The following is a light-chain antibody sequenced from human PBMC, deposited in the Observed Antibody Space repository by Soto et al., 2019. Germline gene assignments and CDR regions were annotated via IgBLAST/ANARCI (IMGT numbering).Light chain of an antibody. J-gene: IGKJ2*01. CDR1: QSISNN. V-gene: IGKV3-15*01. Sequence: DIVMTQSPATLSVSPGGRATLSCRASQSISNNLAWYQRKPGQAPRLLVYGGLNRATGIPARVSGSGSGTEFTLTISCLQSEDFAIYYCQQYDNWPYTFGQGTQLEI. CDR3: QQYDNWPYT. CDR2: GGL.